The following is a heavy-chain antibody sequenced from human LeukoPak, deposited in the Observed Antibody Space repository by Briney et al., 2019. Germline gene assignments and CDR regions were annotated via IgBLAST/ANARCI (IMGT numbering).Heavy chain of an antibody. CDR3: AREMYSGMYNDAFDI. CDR1: GFTVSSNY. CDR2: IRSDGST. V-gene: IGHV3-53*01. D-gene: IGHD1-26*01. J-gene: IGHJ3*02. Sequence: HPGGSLRLSCTASGFTVSSNYMSWVRQAPGKGLEWVSVIRSDGSTNHADSVKGRFTISRDNSKNTLYLQMNNLRAEDTAMYYCAREMYSGMYNDAFDIWGQGTKVTVSS.